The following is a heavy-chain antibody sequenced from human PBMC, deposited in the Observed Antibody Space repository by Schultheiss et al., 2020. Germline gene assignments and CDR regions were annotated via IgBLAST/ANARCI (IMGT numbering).Heavy chain of an antibody. CDR2: ISGSGGFT. Sequence: GGSLRLSCAASGFTFSSYAMSWVRQAPGKGLEWVSGISGSGGFTSYADSVKGRFTISRDNSKNTLYLQMNSLRAEDTAVYYCAKVRSEYSSGWFEPRLFDYWGQGTLVTVSS. CDR3: AKVRSEYSSGWFEPRLFDY. D-gene: IGHD6-19*01. V-gene: IGHV3-23*01. J-gene: IGHJ4*02. CDR1: GFTFSSYA.